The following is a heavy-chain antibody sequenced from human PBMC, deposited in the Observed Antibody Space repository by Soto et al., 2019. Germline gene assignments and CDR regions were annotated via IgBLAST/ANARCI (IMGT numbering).Heavy chain of an antibody. J-gene: IGHJ5*02. CDR1: GYTFTNYA. Sequence: ASVKVSCKASGYTFTNYAIHWVRQAPGQSLEWMGWIHGGRGDTKYSEKFQGRVTITRDTSASTAHMELSSLRSEDTAVHYCARGGYSQSWLEYFDPWGQGTLVTVSS. CDR3: ARGGYSQSWLEYFDP. D-gene: IGHD1-26*01. CDR2: IHGGRGDT. V-gene: IGHV1-3*01.